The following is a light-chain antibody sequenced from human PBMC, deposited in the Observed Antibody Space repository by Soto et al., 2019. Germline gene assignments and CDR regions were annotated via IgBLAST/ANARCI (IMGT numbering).Light chain of an antibody. CDR2: GAS. Sequence: EIVMTQSPATLSVSPGERATLSCRASQSVSSNLAWYQQKPGQAPRLLIYGASTRATGIPARFSGSGSGTEFTLTISSLKSADFAVYYCQQYNNWPLTFGGRTKVEIK. CDR3: QQYNNWPLT. V-gene: IGKV3-15*01. J-gene: IGKJ4*01. CDR1: QSVSSN.